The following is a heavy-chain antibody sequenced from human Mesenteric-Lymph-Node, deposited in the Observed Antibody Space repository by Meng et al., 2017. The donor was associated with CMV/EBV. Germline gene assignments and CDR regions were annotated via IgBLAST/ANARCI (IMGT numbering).Heavy chain of an antibody. CDR1: GGSTGSNRG. CDR2: IHPRGST. D-gene: IGHD1-14*01. V-gene: IGHV4-4*02. J-gene: IGHJ4*02. Sequence: GGSTGSNRGDSWFRQSTGKGLGWVAEIHPRGSTNYSAALEGRLTISTDMSQNLFSLTLSSVTAADTAVYYCASTVEVQQVFYGTFGLWGQGTLVTVSS. CDR3: ASTVEVQQVFYGTFGL.